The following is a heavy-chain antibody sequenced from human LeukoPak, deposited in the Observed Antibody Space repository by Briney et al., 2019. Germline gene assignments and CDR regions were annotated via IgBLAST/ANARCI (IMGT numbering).Heavy chain of an antibody. CDR1: GYIFTGYY. V-gene: IGHV1-2*02. CDR2: INPNSGGT. CDR3: ARDLARGVRPSGY. Sequence: GASVKVSCKASGYIFTGYYMHWVRQAPGQGLEWMGWINPNSGGTNYAQKFQGRVTMTRDTSISTAYMELSRLRSDDTAVYYCARDLARGVRPSGYWGQGTLVIVSS. D-gene: IGHD3-10*01. J-gene: IGHJ4*02.